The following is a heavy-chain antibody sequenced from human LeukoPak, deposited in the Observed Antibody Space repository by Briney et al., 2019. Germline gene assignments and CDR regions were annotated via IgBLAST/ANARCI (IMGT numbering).Heavy chain of an antibody. CDR3: ARYYYGSGSYHWFDP. D-gene: IGHD3-10*01. CDR1: GGSISSYY. V-gene: IGHV4-4*07. J-gene: IGHJ5*02. CDR2: IYTSGST. Sequence: SETLSLTCTVSGGSISSYYWSWIRQPAGKGLEWIGRIYTSGSTNYNPSLKSRVTMSVDTSKNQFSLKLSSVTAADTAVYYCARYYYGSGSYHWFDPWGQETLVTVSS.